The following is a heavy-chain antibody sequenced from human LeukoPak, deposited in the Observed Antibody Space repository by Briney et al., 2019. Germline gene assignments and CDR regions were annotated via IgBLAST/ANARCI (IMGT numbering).Heavy chain of an antibody. CDR2: ISHDGTVT. V-gene: IGHV3-30*18. D-gene: IGHD6-13*01. J-gene: IGHJ4*02. CDR3: AKEGSQYASSWFDY. Sequence: TGGSLRLSCEASGFTFSSCGMQWVRQAPGMGPEGVSVISHDGTVTHYADSVKGRFTISRDSSTNTFYLQMDSLRTEDTAVYYCAKEGSQYASSWFDYWGQRTLVTVSS. CDR1: GFTFSSCG.